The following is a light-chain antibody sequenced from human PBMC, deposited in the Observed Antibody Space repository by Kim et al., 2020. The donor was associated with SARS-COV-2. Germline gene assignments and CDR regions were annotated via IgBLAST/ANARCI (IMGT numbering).Light chain of an antibody. CDR1: HTISNY. Sequence: DIQMTQSPSSLSASLGDRVTITCRASHTISNYLNWFQQKPGKAPKLLIYAASSLQSGVPSRFSGSGSGTDFTLTINSLQHEDFATYYCQQSYITPRTFGQGTKVDIK. V-gene: IGKV1-39*01. CDR2: AAS. CDR3: QQSYITPRT. J-gene: IGKJ1*01.